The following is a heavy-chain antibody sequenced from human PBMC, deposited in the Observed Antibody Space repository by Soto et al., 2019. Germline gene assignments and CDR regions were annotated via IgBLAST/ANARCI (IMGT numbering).Heavy chain of an antibody. Sequence: GESLKISCKGSGYSFTSYWIGWVRQMPGKGLEWMGIIYPGDSDTRYSPSFQGQVTISADKSISTAYLQWSSLKASATAMYYCTRSLIAVAGQFDPWGQGTLVTVSS. V-gene: IGHV5-51*01. CDR2: IYPGDSDT. CDR3: TRSLIAVAGQFDP. J-gene: IGHJ5*02. D-gene: IGHD6-19*01. CDR1: GYSFTSYW.